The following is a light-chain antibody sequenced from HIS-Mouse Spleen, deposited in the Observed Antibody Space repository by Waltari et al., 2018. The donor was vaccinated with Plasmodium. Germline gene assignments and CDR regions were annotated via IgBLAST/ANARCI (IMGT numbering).Light chain of an antibody. CDR2: RDS. J-gene: IGLJ1*01. CDR1: NIGSKN. CDR3: CSYAGSYTYV. Sequence: SYELTQPLSVSVALGQTARITCGGNNIGSKNVHWYQQKPGQAPVLVIYRDSNRPSGIPERFSGSKSGNTASLTSSGLQAEDEADYYCCSYAGSYTYVFGTGTKVTVL. V-gene: IGLV3-9*01.